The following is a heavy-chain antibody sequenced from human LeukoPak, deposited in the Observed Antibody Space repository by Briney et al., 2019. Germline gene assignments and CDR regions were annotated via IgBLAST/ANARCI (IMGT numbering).Heavy chain of an antibody. D-gene: IGHD2-15*01. CDR1: GYTFTGDY. CDR3: AKVLDYCDGGTCYNSGMDS. Sequence: VASVKVSCKASGYTFTGDYMHWVRQAPGKGLEFVSVISSDGVYTYYAYSVKGRFTISRDNSKNTVYLQMSSLGADDTAVYYCAKVLDYCDGGTCYNSGMDSWGQGTLVTVSS. CDR2: ISSDGVYT. J-gene: IGHJ4*02. V-gene: IGHV3-64D*08.